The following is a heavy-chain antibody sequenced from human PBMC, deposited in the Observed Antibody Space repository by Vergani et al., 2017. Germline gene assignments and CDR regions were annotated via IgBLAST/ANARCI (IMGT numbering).Heavy chain of an antibody. J-gene: IGHJ4*02. CDR1: GYSFTSYW. CDR2: IDPSDSYT. V-gene: IGHV5-10-1*03. CDR3: ARVSYGSGSYYRPDY. Sequence: EVQLVQSGAEVKKPGESLRISCKGSGYSFTSYWISWVRQMPGKGLEWMGRIDPSDSYTNYSPSFQGHVTISADKSISTAYLQWSSLKASDTALYYCARVSYGSGSYYRPDYWGQGTLVTVSS. D-gene: IGHD3-10*01.